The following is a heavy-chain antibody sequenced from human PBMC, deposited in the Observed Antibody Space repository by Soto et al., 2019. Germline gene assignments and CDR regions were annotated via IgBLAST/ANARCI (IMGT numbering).Heavy chain of an antibody. CDR2: ISAYNGNT. CDR1: GYTFTSYG. J-gene: IGHJ6*03. CDR3: ARHQSSSSWYYDVGYYYMDV. D-gene: IGHD6-13*01. V-gene: IGHV1-18*01. Sequence: ASVKVSCKASGYTFTSYGISWVRQAPGQGLEWMGWISAYNGNTNYAQKLQGRVTMTTDTSTSTAYMELRSLRSDDTAVYYCARHQSSSSWYYDVGYYYMDVWGKGTTVTVSS.